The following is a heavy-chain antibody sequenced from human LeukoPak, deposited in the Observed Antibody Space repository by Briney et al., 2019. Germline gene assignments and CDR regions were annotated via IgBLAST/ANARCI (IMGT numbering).Heavy chain of an antibody. V-gene: IGHV3-7*01. CDR2: IKQDGSEK. CDR1: GFTFSSYW. J-gene: IGHJ4*02. Sequence: GGSLRLSCAASGFTFSSYWVSWVRQTPGKGLEWVANIKQDGSEKYYVDSVKGRFTISRDSAKNSLYLLMNSLRAEDTAVYYCVKYSSGWYYPHFDYWGQGTLVTVSS. D-gene: IGHD6-19*01. CDR3: VKYSSGWYYPHFDY.